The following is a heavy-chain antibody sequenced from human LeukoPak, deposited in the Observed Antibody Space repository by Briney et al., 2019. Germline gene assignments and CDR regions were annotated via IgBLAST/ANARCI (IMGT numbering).Heavy chain of an antibody. J-gene: IGHJ4*02. Sequence: GGSLRLSCAASGFTFSSYGMDWVRQAPGKGLEWVAVIWHDGVNKYYADSVKGRFTISRDNSKNTLYLQMNSLRAEDTAVYYCTSDTVNTAVGIDYWGQGTLVTVSS. CDR3: TSDTVNTAVGIDY. CDR2: IWHDGVNK. V-gene: IGHV3-33*01. D-gene: IGHD5-18*01. CDR1: GFTFSSYG.